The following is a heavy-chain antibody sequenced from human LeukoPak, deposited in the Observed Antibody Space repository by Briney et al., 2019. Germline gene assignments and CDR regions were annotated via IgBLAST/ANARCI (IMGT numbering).Heavy chain of an antibody. CDR2: IYYSGST. D-gene: IGHD4-17*01. CDR3: ARDSGDYVVY. J-gene: IGHJ4*02. Sequence: PSETLSPTCTVSGGSISSYYWSWIRQPPGKGLEWIGYIYYSGSTNYNPSLKSRVTISVDTSKNQFSLKLSSVTAADTAVYYCARDSGDYVVYWGQGTLVTVSS. CDR1: GGSISSYY. V-gene: IGHV4-59*01.